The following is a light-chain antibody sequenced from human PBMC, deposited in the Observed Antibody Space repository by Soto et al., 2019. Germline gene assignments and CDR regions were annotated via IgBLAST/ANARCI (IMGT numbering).Light chain of an antibody. CDR1: QTVFFSTSNKNY. Sequence: DIVMTQSPDSLAVSLGERATIKCESSQTVFFSTSNKNYLAWYQQRPGQPPKLLIYWASIRESGVPDRFSGSGSETHFTLTIDSLQAEDVAVYYCQQYYNAPRTFRQGTKVEIK. CDR2: WAS. J-gene: IGKJ1*01. V-gene: IGKV4-1*01. CDR3: QQYYNAPRT.